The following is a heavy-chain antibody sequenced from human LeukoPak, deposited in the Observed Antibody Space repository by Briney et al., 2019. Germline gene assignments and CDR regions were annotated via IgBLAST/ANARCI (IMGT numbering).Heavy chain of an antibody. V-gene: IGHV3-15*05. CDR1: GFTFSNAW. D-gene: IGHD6-19*01. CDR2: IKSKTDGGTI. CDR3: TTDRYSSGYYVGAFDI. J-gene: IGHJ3*02. Sequence: GGSLRLSCAASGFTFSNAWMSWVRQAPGKGLEWVGRIKSKTDGGTIDYAAPVKGRFTISRDDSKNTLYLQVNSLKTEDTAVYYCTTDRYSSGYYVGAFDIWGQGTMVTVSS.